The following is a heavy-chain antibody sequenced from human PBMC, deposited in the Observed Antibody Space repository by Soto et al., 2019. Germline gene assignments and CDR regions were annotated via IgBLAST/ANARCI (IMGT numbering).Heavy chain of an antibody. Sequence: ASMKVSCKASGYTFTGYYMHWVRQAPGQGLEWMGWINPNSGGTNYAQKFQGWVTMTRDTSISTAYMELSRLRSDDTAVYYCARVHYYDSSGYYYFDYWGQGTLVTVSS. CDR2: INPNSGGT. V-gene: IGHV1-2*04. J-gene: IGHJ4*02. D-gene: IGHD3-22*01. CDR3: ARVHYYDSSGYYYFDY. CDR1: GYTFTGYY.